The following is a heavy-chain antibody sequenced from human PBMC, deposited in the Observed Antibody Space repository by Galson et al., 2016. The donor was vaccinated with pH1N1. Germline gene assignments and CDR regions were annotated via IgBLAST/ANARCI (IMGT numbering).Heavy chain of an antibody. D-gene: IGHD3-22*01. J-gene: IGHJ6*02. CDR3: ARGGFYYDSSGPSYGMDV. CDR2: TYYRSKWYN. CDR1: GDSVPSNSAA. V-gene: IGHV6-1*01. Sequence: CAISGDSVPSNSAAWNWIRQSPSRGLEWLGRTYYRSKWYNDYAVSVNRRITINTDTSKNQFSLQLNSVTPEDTAVYYCARGGFYYDSSGPSYGMDVWGQGTTVTVSS.